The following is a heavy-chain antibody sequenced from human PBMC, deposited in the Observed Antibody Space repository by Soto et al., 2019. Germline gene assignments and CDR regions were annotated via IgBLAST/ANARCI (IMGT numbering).Heavy chain of an antibody. J-gene: IGHJ4*02. CDR1: GGSISSGDYY. D-gene: IGHD5-12*01. V-gene: IGHV4-30-4*01. Sequence: LSLTCTVSGGSISSGDYYWSWIRQPPGKVLEWIGYIYYSGSTYYNPSLKSRVTISVDTSKNQFSLKLSSVTAADTAVYYCARGRRRDGYNLDYWGQGTLVTVCS. CDR3: ARGRRRDGYNLDY. CDR2: IYYSGST.